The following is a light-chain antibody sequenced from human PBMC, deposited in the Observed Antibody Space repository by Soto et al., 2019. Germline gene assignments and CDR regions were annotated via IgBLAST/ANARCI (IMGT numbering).Light chain of an antibody. V-gene: IGKV3-15*01. Sequence: EIVLTQSPGTLSVSPGERVTHSCRASESLSTFLAWYQQKPGQAPRLLIYGASTKATGIPARFSGSGSATDFTLTISSLQSEDSAVYYCQSYNDWPFAFGQGTKLEI. CDR1: ESLSTF. CDR2: GAS. CDR3: QSYNDWPFA. J-gene: IGKJ2*01.